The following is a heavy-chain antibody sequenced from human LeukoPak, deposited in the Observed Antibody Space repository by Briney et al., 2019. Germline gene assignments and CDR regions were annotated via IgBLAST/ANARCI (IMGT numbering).Heavy chain of an antibody. Sequence: ASVKVSCKASGYTFTGYYMHWVRQAPGQGLEWMGWINPNSGGTNYAQKFQGRVTMTRDTSISTAYMELSRLRSDDTAVYYCARWDALYDAFDIWGQGTMVTVSS. CDR1: GYTFTGYY. D-gene: IGHD2-2*02. CDR3: ARWDALYDAFDI. J-gene: IGHJ3*02. CDR2: INPNSGGT. V-gene: IGHV1-2*02.